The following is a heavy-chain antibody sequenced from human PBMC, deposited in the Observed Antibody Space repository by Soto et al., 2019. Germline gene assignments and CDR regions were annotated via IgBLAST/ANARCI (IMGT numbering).Heavy chain of an antibody. D-gene: IGHD2-15*01. CDR1: GFTFSSYA. CDR2: ISGSGGST. Sequence: GGSLRLSCAASGFTFSSYAMSWVRQAPGKGLEWVSAISGSGGSTYYADSVKGRFTISRDNSKNTLNLQMNSLRAEDTAVYYCAKGDGDIVVVVAAIPDPYYYYGMDVWGQGTTVTVSS. J-gene: IGHJ6*02. CDR3: AKGDGDIVVVVAAIPDPYYYYGMDV. V-gene: IGHV3-23*01.